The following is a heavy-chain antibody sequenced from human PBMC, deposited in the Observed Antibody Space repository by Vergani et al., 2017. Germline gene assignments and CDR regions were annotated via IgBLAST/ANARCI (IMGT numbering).Heavy chain of an antibody. V-gene: IGHV1-18*01. CDR3: ARDCGEYSSGWSVSYYFDY. D-gene: IGHD6-19*01. J-gene: IGHJ4*02. CDR2: ISAYNGNT. CDR1: GYTFTSYG. Sequence: QVQLVQSGAEVKKPGASVKVSCKASGYTFTSYGISWVRQAPGQGLEWMGWISAYNGNTNYAQKLQGRVTITRDTSASTAYMELSSLRSEDTAVYYCARDCGEYSSGWSVSYYFDYWGQGTLVTVSS.